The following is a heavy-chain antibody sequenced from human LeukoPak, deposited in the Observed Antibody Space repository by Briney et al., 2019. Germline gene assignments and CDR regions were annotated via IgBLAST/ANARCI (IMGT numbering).Heavy chain of an antibody. V-gene: IGHV4-59*01. J-gene: IGHJ6*03. CDR1: GGSISIYY. Sequence: SETLSLTCTVSGGSISIYYWSWIRQPPGKGLEWIGYSYYSGSTNYNPSLKSRVTISVDTSKNQFSLKLSSVTAADTAVYYCARNPPRFLEWFVTYYMDVWGKGTTVTVSS. D-gene: IGHD3-3*01. CDR3: ARNPPRFLEWFVTYYMDV. CDR2: SYYSGST.